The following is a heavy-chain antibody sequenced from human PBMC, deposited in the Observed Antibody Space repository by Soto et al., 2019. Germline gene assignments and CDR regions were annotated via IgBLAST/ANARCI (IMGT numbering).Heavy chain of an antibody. Sequence: ASVKVSCKASGYTFNIYGISWVRQAPGQGLEWMGWISPYNDNKKYAQNLQGRVTMTTDTSTSTAYMELRSLRSDDTAVYYCARELSALGTIDFWGQGTLVTVS. D-gene: IGHD1-7*01. V-gene: IGHV1-18*01. CDR1: GYTFNIYG. CDR2: ISPYNDNK. J-gene: IGHJ4*02. CDR3: ARELSALGTIDF.